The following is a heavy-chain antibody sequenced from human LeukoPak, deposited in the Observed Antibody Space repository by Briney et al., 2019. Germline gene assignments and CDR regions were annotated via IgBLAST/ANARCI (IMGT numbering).Heavy chain of an antibody. J-gene: IGHJ4*02. CDR3: AVCVAYCGGVGY. Sequence: ASVKVSCKASGYTLSNSAIHWVRQAPGQRLEWMGWINGGNGDTKSSQKFQDRVTITRDTSASTAYMELSSLRSEDTAVYYCAVCVAYCGGVGYWGQGTLVTVSS. CDR1: GYTLSNSA. CDR2: INGGNGDT. D-gene: IGHD2-21*01. V-gene: IGHV1-3*01.